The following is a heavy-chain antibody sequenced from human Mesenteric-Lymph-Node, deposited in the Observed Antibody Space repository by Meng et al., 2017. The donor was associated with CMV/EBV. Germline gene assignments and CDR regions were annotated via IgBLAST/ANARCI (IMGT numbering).Heavy chain of an antibody. V-gene: IGHV5-51*01. J-gene: IGHJ4*02. CDR2: IYPGDSDI. CDR3: VGTPDGYDYDFDH. D-gene: IGHD5-24*01. CDR1: GYSLATDW. Sequence: KCPGYSLATDWSGWVRQRPGNGLGWTGMIYPGDSDITSSPSFPGQVTISADESISTASLQLRRLQASDTALYHCVGTPDGYDYDFDHWGQGTLVTVSS.